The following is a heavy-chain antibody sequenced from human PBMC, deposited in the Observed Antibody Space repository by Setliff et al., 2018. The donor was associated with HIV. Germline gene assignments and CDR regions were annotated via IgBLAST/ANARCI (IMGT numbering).Heavy chain of an antibody. Sequence: EASVKVSCKSSGYTFTDYFMHWVRQAPGQGLEWMGWISPDNANTRISQRFRGSVTMTRDRSINTAYIEFSGLTSDDTAVYYCARQLSNSFDYWGQGTLVTVSS. D-gene: IGHD1-1*01. CDR3: ARQLSNSFDY. CDR1: GYTFTDYF. CDR2: ISPDNANT. J-gene: IGHJ4*02. V-gene: IGHV1-2*02.